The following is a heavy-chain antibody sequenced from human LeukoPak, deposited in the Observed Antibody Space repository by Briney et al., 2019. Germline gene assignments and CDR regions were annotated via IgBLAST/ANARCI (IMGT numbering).Heavy chain of an antibody. Sequence: GGSLRLSCAASGFTFSSYGMHWVRQAPGKGLEWVAFIRYDGSNKYYADSVKGRFTISRDNSKNTLYLQMSSLRAEDTAVYYCAKDGNYDFWSGYPSYYMDVWGKGTTVTVSS. D-gene: IGHD3-3*01. CDR2: IRYDGSNK. CDR1: GFTFSSYG. V-gene: IGHV3-30*02. J-gene: IGHJ6*03. CDR3: AKDGNYDFWSGYPSYYMDV.